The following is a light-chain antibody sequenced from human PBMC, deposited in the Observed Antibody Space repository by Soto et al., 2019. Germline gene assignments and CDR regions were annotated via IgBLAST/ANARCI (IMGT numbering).Light chain of an antibody. J-gene: IGLJ2*01. V-gene: IGLV3-9*01. CDR3: QSYDRNNVNVV. CDR2: RDR. CDR1: NLERKN. Sequence: SYELTQPLSVSVALGQTATITCGGNNLERKNVHWYQQKPGQAPVQVIYRDRNRPSGIPERFSGSHSGNTATLTISRAQAGDEADYYCQSYDRNNVNVVFGGGTKVTVL.